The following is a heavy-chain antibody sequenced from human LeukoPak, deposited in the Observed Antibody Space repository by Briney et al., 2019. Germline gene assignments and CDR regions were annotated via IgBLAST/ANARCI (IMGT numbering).Heavy chain of an antibody. V-gene: IGHV4-38-2*02. J-gene: IGHJ5*02. D-gene: IGHD3-22*01. CDR1: GYSISSGYY. Sequence: PSETLSLTCTVSGYSISSGYYWGWIRQPPGKGLEWIGNIYHSGNTYYNPSLKSRVTISVDTSKNQFSLKLSSVTAADTAVYSCARAAAPTYYYDTSGYYNWFDPWGQGTLVTVSS. CDR2: IYHSGNT. CDR3: ARAAAPTYYYDTSGYYNWFDP.